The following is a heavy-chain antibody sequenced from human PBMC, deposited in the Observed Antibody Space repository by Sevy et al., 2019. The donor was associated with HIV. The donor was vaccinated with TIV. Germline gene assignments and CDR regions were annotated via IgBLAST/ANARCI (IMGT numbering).Heavy chain of an antibody. Sequence: GGSLRLSCAASGFTFSDHYMDWVRQAPGKGLEWVGRTRNKAKSYTTEYAASVKGRFTISRDGSENSMDLQMNSLKTEDTAVYYCVRAAGDPPHFDNWGPGILVTVSS. J-gene: IGHJ4*02. CDR1: GFTFSDHY. CDR2: TRNKAKSYTT. CDR3: VRAAGDPPHFDN. V-gene: IGHV3-72*01. D-gene: IGHD6-13*01.